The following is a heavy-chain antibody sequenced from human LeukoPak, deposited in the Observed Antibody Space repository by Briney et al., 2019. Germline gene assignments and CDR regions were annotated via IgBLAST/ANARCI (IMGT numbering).Heavy chain of an antibody. D-gene: IGHD1-14*01. CDR1: GGSISSHY. Sequence: SETLSLTCTVSGGSISSHYWSWIRQPPGKGVEWIGYIYYSGSTNYNPSLKSRVTISVDTSKNQFSLTLSSLTAADTAVYYCARSDLTRTRDYSSYSMDVWGKGTTVTVSS. V-gene: IGHV4-59*11. CDR2: IYYSGST. J-gene: IGHJ6*03. CDR3: ARSDLTRTRDYSSYSMDV.